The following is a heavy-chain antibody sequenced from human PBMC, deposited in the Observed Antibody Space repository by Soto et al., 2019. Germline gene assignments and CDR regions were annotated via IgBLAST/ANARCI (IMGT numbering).Heavy chain of an antibody. D-gene: IGHD6-19*01. V-gene: IGHV3-74*01. CDR3: ARVGYSSGWNPFDY. J-gene: IGHJ4*02. CDR2: INSDGSSI. CDR1: GFTFSGYW. Sequence: VGSLRLSCAPSGFTFSGYWMHWVRQAPGKGLVWVSRINSDGSSISYADSVKGRFTISRDNAKNTLYLQMNSLRAEDTAVYYCARVGYSSGWNPFDYWGQGTLVTVSS.